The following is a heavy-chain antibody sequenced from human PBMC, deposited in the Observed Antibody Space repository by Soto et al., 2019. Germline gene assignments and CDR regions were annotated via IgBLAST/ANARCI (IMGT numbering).Heavy chain of an antibody. CDR1: GGSISTSRSY. J-gene: IGHJ5*02. CDR2: IFYSGST. Sequence: SETLSLTCNVSGGSISTSRSYWAWIRQPPGKGLEWLANIFYSGSTYYNPYLASRVTVSVDTSKNEFSLKLRSVTAADTAVYYCARQPTTGDTDLWFDPWGQGTLVTVS. D-gene: IGHD2-21*01. V-gene: IGHV4-39*01. CDR3: ARQPTTGDTDLWFDP.